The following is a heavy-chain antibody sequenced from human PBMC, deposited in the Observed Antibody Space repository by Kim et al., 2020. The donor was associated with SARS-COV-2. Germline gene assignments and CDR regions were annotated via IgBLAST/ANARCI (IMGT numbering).Heavy chain of an antibody. Sequence: LKSRVTISVETSKNQFSLKLSSVTAADTAVYYGARGYSVSPYYYYYGMDVWGQGTTVTVSS. CDR3: ARGYSVSPYYYYYGMDV. D-gene: IGHD5-12*01. J-gene: IGHJ6*02. V-gene: IGHV4-34*01.